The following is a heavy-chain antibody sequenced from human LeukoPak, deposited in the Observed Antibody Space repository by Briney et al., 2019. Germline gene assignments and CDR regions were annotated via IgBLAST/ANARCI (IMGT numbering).Heavy chain of an antibody. CDR3: ARAARCSGGSCRQIYFDY. J-gene: IGHJ4*02. CDR2: ISAYNGNT. CDR1: GYTFTSYG. V-gene: IGHV1-18*01. Sequence: ASVKVSCKASGYTFTSYGISWVRQAPGQGLEWMGWISAYNGNTNYAQKLQGRVTMTTDTSTSTAYMEPRSLRSDDTAVYYCARAARCSGGSCRQIYFDYWGQGTLVTVSS. D-gene: IGHD2-15*01.